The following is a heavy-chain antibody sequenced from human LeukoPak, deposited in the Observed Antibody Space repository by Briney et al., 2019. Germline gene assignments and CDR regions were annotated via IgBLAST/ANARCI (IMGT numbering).Heavy chain of an antibody. Sequence: SETLSLTCTVSGGSISSYYWSWIRQHPGKGLEWIGHVYYSGSTSYNPSLKSRVTISVDRSKNQFSLKLSSVTAADTAVYYCARDTAPGYYYYMDVWGKGTTVTVSS. CDR1: GGSISSYY. J-gene: IGHJ6*03. D-gene: IGHD5-18*01. V-gene: IGHV4-59*12. CDR3: ARDTAPGYYYYMDV. CDR2: VYYSGST.